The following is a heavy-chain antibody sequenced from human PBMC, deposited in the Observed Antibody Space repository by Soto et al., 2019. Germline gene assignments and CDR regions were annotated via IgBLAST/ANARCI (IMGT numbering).Heavy chain of an antibody. Sequence: ETLSLTCTVSGGSISSSSYYWGWIRQPPGKGLEWVSAISGSGGSTYYADSVKGRFTISRDNSKNTLYLQMNSLRAEDTAVYYCAKAGVGAFDIWGQGTMVTVSS. J-gene: IGHJ3*02. CDR2: ISGSGGST. CDR3: AKAGVGAFDI. CDR1: GGSISSSSYY. D-gene: IGHD2-8*01. V-gene: IGHV3-23*01.